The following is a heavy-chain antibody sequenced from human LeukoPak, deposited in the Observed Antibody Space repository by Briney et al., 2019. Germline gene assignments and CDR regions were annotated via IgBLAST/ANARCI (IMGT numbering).Heavy chain of an antibody. Sequence: SGTLSLTCTVSGGSISTYCWSWVRQPPGEGLEWIGYICNSGSTNYNPSFTSRVTISVDTSKNQLSLKLTSVTAADTAVYYCVRVQPSTGEWAFDIWGQGTMVSVSS. CDR3: VRVQPSTGEWAFDI. CDR2: ICNSGST. V-gene: IGHV4-59*01. J-gene: IGHJ3*02. D-gene: IGHD1-1*01. CDR1: GGSISTYC.